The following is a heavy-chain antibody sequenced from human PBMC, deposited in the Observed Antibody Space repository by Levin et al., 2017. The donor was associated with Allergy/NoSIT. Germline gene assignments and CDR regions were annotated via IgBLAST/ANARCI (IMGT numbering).Heavy chain of an antibody. J-gene: IGHJ6*02. CDR3: ARTRDLRNGLDV. CDR1: GFTSSSYW. CDR2: INSDGSNT. D-gene: IGHD3-3*01. V-gene: IGHV3-74*01. Sequence: GESLKISCAASGFTSSSYWMHWVRQVPGKGLVWVSRINSDGSNTGYADSVKGRFTISRDNAKNTLYLLMNSLRAEDTAVYYCARTRDLRNGLDVWGQGTTVTVSS.